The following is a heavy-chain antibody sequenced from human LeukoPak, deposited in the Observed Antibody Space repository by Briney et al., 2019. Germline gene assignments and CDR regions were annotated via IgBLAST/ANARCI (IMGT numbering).Heavy chain of an antibody. CDR3: ARARKDYDILTGYTNGNYIDY. V-gene: IGHV1-2*06. J-gene: IGHJ4*02. CDR2: INPNSGGT. Sequence: GASVKVSCKASGYTFTGYYMHWVRQAPGQGLEWMGRINPNSGGTNYAQKFQGRVTMTRDTSISTAYMELSRLRSDDTAVYYCARARKDYDILTGYTNGNYIDYWGQGTLVTVSS. D-gene: IGHD3-9*01. CDR1: GYTFTGYY.